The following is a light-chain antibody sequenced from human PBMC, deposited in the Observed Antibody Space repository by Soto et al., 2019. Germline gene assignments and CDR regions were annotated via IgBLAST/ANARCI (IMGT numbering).Light chain of an antibody. CDR3: QSYDSSLSGYV. CDR2: GNS. Sequence: QSVLTQPPSVSGAPGQRVTISCTGNSSNIGTGYDVHWYQQLPGTAPKLLIYGNSNRPSGVPDRVSGSKSGTSASLAITGLQAEDEADYYCQSYDSSLSGYVFGTGTKVTVL. CDR1: SSNIGTGYD. V-gene: IGLV1-40*01. J-gene: IGLJ1*01.